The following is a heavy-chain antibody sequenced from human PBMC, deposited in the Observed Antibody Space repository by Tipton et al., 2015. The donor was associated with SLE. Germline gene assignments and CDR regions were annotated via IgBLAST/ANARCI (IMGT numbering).Heavy chain of an antibody. CDR1: GGSISSGGYS. Sequence: TLSLTCAVSGGSISSGGYSWSWIRQPPGKGLEWIGYIYHSGSTYYSPSLKSRVTISVDRSKNQFSLKLSSVTAADTAVYYCARGGRFLEWYQAGDDYWGQGTLVTVSS. CDR2: IYHSGST. V-gene: IGHV4-30-2*01. J-gene: IGHJ4*02. D-gene: IGHD3-3*01. CDR3: ARGGRFLEWYQAGDDY.